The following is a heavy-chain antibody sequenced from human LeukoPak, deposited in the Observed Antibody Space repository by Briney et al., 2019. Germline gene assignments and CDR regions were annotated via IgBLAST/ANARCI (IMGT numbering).Heavy chain of an antibody. Sequence: SVKVSCKASGGTFSSHVISWVRQAPGLGLEWMGGIIPIFGTANYAQKFQGRVTITADESTSTAYMELSSLRSEDTAVYYCVRAMAPLDTFNYQYAMDVWGQGTMVTVSS. CDR3: VRAMAPLDTFNYQYAMDV. CDR2: IIPIFGTA. D-gene: IGHD5-24*01. V-gene: IGHV1-69*01. CDR1: GGTFSSHV. J-gene: IGHJ6*02.